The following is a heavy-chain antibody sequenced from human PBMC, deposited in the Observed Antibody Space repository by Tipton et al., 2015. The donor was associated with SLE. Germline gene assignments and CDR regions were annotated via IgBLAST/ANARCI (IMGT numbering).Heavy chain of an antibody. CDR3: ARDLHWGFDY. V-gene: IGHV3-33*01. D-gene: IGHD3-16*01. J-gene: IGHJ4*02. Sequence: SLRLSCAASGITFGSYGMHWVRQAPGKGLEWVAAISYEGSNKDYGDSVKGRFTISRDNAKNSLYLQMNSLRVEDTAVYYCARDLHWGFDYWGQGTLVTVSS. CDR2: ISYEGSNK. CDR1: GITFGSYG.